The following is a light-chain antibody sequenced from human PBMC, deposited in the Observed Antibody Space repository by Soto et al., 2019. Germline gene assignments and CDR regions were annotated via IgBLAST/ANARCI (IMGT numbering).Light chain of an antibody. CDR3: QHYNSPWT. CDR1: QSISSW. Sequence: DIQLTQSPSTLSASVGDRVTITCRASQSISSWLAWYQQKPGKAPKLLIYKASSLESGDTSRISSSVSGTVFTLTISRLQPDDFATYYYQHYNSPWTFGQGTKVEIK. J-gene: IGKJ1*01. CDR2: KAS. V-gene: IGKV1-5*03.